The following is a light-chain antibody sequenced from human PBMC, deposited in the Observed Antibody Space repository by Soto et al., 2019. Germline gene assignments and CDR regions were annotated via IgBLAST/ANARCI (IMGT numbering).Light chain of an antibody. CDR1: QSVSSNY. CDR2: GAS. V-gene: IGKV3-20*01. J-gene: IGKJ1*01. Sequence: ENVLAQSPGCLSLSPGERATLSCRGSQSVSSNYLAWYQQKPGQAPRLLVYGASSRATGIPDRFSGSGSGTDFTLTISRLEPEDFAVYYCQQYGSSRWTFGQGTKVDIK. CDR3: QQYGSSRWT.